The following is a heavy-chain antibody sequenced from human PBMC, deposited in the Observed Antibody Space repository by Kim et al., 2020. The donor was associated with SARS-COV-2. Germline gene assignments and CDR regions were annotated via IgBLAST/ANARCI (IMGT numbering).Heavy chain of an antibody. D-gene: IGHD3-3*01. Sequence: GGSLRLSCAASGFTFSSYEMNWVRQAPGKGLEWVSYISSSGSTIYYADSVKGRFTISRDNAKNALYLQMNSLRAEDTAVYYCARFPFWSGYYYPHDAFDIWGQGTMVTVSS. CDR2: ISSSGSTI. V-gene: IGHV3-48*03. CDR1: GFTFSSYE. J-gene: IGHJ3*02. CDR3: ARFPFWSGYYYPHDAFDI.